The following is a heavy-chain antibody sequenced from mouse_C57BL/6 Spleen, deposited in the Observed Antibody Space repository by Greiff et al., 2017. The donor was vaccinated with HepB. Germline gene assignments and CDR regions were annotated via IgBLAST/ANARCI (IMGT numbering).Heavy chain of an antibody. CDR1: GYAFSSYW. CDR2: IYPGDSDT. D-gene: IGHD3-2*02. CDR3: AREVAVSGGWYFDV. J-gene: IGHJ1*03. V-gene: IGHV1-80*01. Sequence: VQLQQSGAELVKPGASVKISCKASGYAFSSYWMNWVKQRPGKGLEWIGQIYPGDSDTNYNGKFKGKATLTADKSSSTAYMQRSSLTSEDSAVYFCAREVAVSGGWYFDVWGTGTTVTVSS.